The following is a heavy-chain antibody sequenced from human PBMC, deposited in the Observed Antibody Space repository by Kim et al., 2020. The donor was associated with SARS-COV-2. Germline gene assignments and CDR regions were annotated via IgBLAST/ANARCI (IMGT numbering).Heavy chain of an antibody. CDR1: GGSISSDGYS. D-gene: IGHD2-2*02. CDR3: ARRPPDCSSANCYTTQNRFDR. J-gene: IGHJ5*02. Sequence: SETLSLTCAVSGGSISSDGYSWSWIRQSPGKGLEWIGYIYQNGYTYYNPSLNSRVTMSIEWSKNQFSLRLSAMTAADTAVYYCARRPPDCSSANCYTTQNRFDRWGQGSLVTDSS. V-gene: IGHV4-30-2*06. CDR2: IYQNGYT.